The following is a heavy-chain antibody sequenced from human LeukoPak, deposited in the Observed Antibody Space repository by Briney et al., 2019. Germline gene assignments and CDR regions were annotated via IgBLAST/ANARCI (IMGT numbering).Heavy chain of an antibody. Sequence: SETLSLTCTVSGGSISSHYWSWIRQPPGKGLEWIGYIYYSGSTNYNPSLKSRVTISVDTSKNQFSLKLSSVTAADTAVYYCARRTMVRGVSYYYYYMDVWGKGTTVTVSS. CDR2: IYYSGST. CDR3: ARRTMVRGVSYYYYYMDV. V-gene: IGHV4-59*11. J-gene: IGHJ6*03. D-gene: IGHD3-10*01. CDR1: GGSISSHY.